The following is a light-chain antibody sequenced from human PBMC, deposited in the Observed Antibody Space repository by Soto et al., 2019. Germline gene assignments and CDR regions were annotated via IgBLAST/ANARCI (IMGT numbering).Light chain of an antibody. Sequence: QSALTQPASVSGSPGQSITISCTGTSRDVGSYNVVSWYQHHPGKVPKVMIYEVSERPSGVSNRFSGSKSGNTASLTISGLQAEDEAEYYCCSYAGSHSYVFGTGTKVT. V-gene: IGLV2-23*02. CDR3: CSYAGSHSYV. CDR2: EVS. CDR1: SRDVGSYNV. J-gene: IGLJ1*01.